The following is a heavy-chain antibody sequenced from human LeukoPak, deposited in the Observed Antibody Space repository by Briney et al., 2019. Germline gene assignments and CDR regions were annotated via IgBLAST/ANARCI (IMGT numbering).Heavy chain of an antibody. J-gene: IGHJ4*02. V-gene: IGHV3-30-3*01. D-gene: IGHD2-8*01. CDR1: GFTFSSYA. CDR2: ISYDGSNK. Sequence: GGSLRLSCAASGFTFSSYAMHWVRQAPGKGLEWVAVISYDGSNKYYADSVKGRFTISRDNSKNTLYLQMNSLRAEDTAVYYCARDPHNGLYAFVFDYWGQGTLVTVSS. CDR3: ARDPHNGLYAFVFDY.